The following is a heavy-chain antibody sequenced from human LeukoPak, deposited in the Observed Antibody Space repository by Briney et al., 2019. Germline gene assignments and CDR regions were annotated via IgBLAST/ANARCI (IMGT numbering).Heavy chain of an antibody. CDR1: GGTFSSYA. CDR3: ATTYDYGGNSGALDY. CDR2: IIPIFGTA. Sequence: SVKVSCKASGGTFSSYAISWVRQAPGQGFEWMGGIIPIFGTANYAQKFQGRVTITTDESTSTAYMELSSLRSEDTAVYYCATTYDYGGNSGALDYWGQGTLVTVSS. D-gene: IGHD4-23*01. J-gene: IGHJ4*02. V-gene: IGHV1-69*05.